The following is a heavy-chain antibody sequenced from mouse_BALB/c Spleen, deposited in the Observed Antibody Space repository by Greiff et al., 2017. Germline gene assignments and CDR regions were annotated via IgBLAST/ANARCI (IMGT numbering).Heavy chain of an antibody. Sequence: VKLMESGPGLVAPSQSLSITCTVSGFSLTSYGVSWVRQPPGKGLEWLGVIWGDGSTNYHSALISRLSISKDNSKSQVFLKMNSLQSDDTAMYYCAREGYDYEFAYWGQGTLVTVSA. CDR1: GFSLTSYG. D-gene: IGHD2-4*01. V-gene: IGHV2-3*01. CDR3: AREGYDYEFAY. J-gene: IGHJ3*01. CDR2: IWGDGST.